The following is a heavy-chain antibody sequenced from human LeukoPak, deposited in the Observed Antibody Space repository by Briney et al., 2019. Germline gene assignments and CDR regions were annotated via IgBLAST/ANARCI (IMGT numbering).Heavy chain of an antibody. CDR3: ARDGLAAAGPTFDY. CDR2: ISGSGGST. V-gene: IGHV3-23*01. Sequence: GGSLRLSCAASGFTFSSYAMSWVRQAPGKGLEWVSAISGSGGSTYYAGSVKGRFTISRDNAKNSLYLQMNSLRAEDTAVYYCARDGLAAAGPTFDYWGQGTLVTVSS. D-gene: IGHD6-13*01. CDR1: GFTFSSYA. J-gene: IGHJ4*02.